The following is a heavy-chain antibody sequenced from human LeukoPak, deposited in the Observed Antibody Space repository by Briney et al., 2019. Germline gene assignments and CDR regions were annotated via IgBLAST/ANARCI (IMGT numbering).Heavy chain of an antibody. CDR2: IIPIFGIA. J-gene: IGHJ5*02. D-gene: IGHD3-10*01. V-gene: IGHV1-69*04. CDR3: ARICGSGTGWFDP. Sequence: SVKVSCKASGGTFSSYAISWVRQAPGQGLEWMGRIIPIFGIANYAQKFQGRVTITADKSTSTAYMELSSLRSEDTAVYYCARICGSGTGWFDPWGQGTLVTVSS. CDR1: GGTFSSYA.